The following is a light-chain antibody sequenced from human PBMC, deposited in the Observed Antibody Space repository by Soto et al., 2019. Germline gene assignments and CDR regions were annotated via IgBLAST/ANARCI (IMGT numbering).Light chain of an antibody. CDR2: GAS. J-gene: IGKJ2*01. CDR1: QSVSSN. Sequence: EIVMTQSPATLSVSPGERATLSCRASQSVSSNLAWYQRKPGQAPRLLIYGASTRATGIPARFSGSGSGTEFTLTISSRQSEDFAVYYCQQYNNWPPRYTFGQGTKLEIK. CDR3: QQYNNWPPRYT. V-gene: IGKV3-15*01.